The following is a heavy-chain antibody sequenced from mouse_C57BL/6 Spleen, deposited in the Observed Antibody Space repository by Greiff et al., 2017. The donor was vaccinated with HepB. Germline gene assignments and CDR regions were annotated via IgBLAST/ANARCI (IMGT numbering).Heavy chain of an antibody. CDR1: GYSFTGYY. CDR2: INPSTGGT. D-gene: IGHD2-4*01. Sequence: EVQLQQSGPELVKPGASVKISCKASGYSFTGYYMNWVKQSPEKSLEWIGEINPSTGGTTYNQKFKAKATLTVDKSSSTAYMQLKSLTSEDSAVYYCAIYYDYEGFAYWGQGTLVTVSA. CDR3: AIYYDYEGFAY. V-gene: IGHV1-42*01. J-gene: IGHJ3*01.